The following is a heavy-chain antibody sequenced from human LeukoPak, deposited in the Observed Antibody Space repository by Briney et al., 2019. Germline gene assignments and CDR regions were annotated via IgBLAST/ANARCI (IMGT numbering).Heavy chain of an antibody. D-gene: IGHD2-2*01. V-gene: IGHV3-48*04. J-gene: IGHJ6*04. CDR3: ARDQVRGGVVVPAARV. CDR1: GFTFSSYS. CDR2: ISSTSGTI. Sequence: GGSLRLSCAASGFTFSSYSMNWVRQAPGKGLEWVSYISSTSGTIHYADSVKGRFTISRDNAKNSLYLQMNSLRAEDTAVYYCARDQVRGGVVVPAARVWGKGTTVTVSS.